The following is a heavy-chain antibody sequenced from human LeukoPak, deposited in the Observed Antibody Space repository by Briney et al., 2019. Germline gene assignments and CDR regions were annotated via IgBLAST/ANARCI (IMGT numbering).Heavy chain of an antibody. CDR1: AGSISSYY. V-gene: IGHV4-59*08. D-gene: IGHD6-25*01. Sequence: SETLSLTCTVSAGSISSYYWSWIRQPPGKVLEWIGYIYYSGSTNYNPSLKSRVTISVDTSKNQFSLKLSSVTAADTAVYYCARQGGGFWYFDLWGRGTLVTVSS. CDR2: IYYSGST. J-gene: IGHJ2*01. CDR3: ARQGGGFWYFDL.